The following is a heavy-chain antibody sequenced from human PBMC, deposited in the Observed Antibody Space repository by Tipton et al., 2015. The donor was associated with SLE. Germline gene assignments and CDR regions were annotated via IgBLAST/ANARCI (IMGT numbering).Heavy chain of an antibody. CDR3: ARDSRIDGKDA. V-gene: IGHV4-59*11. D-gene: IGHD1-14*01. J-gene: IGHJ6*02. Sequence: LRLSCTVSGGSISTHYWSWIRQPPGKGLEWIGYMEYSGSSNYNPSLKSRVTMSVDTSKNQFSLNLNAVTAADAAVHYCARDSRIDGKDAWGQGTTGTVSS. CDR1: GGSISTHY. CDR2: MEYSGSS.